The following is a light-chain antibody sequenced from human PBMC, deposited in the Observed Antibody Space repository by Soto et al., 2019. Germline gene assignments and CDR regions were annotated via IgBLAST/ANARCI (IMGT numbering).Light chain of an antibody. J-gene: IGKJ1*01. CDR3: QHYNYWLWT. Sequence: EIVLTQSPATLSLSPGERAALSCRASQSVSTYLAWYQQKPGQAPRLLIYDASNRATGIPARFSGSGSGTDFTLTISSLQSEDFAVYYCQHYNYWLWTFGQGTKVDIK. V-gene: IGKV3-11*01. CDR1: QSVSTY. CDR2: DAS.